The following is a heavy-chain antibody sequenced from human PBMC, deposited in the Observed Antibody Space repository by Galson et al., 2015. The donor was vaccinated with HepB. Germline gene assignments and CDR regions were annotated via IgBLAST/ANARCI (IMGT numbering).Heavy chain of an antibody. CDR1: GFTFSDHY. CDR3: ARGGIDVEGITIFAVSADSRDYYNMDV. Sequence: SLRLSCAASGFTFSDHYIHWIRQAPGKGLEWVSCISSSGSDTNYADSVKGRFTISRDNAKNSLYLQMNSLRVEDTAVYYCARGGIDVEGITIFAVSADSRDYYNMDVWGQGTTITVSS. J-gene: IGHJ6*02. V-gene: IGHV3-11*06. CDR2: ISSSGSDT. D-gene: IGHD3-3*01.